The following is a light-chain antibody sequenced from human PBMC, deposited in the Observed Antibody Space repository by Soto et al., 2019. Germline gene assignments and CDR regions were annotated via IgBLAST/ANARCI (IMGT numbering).Light chain of an antibody. J-gene: IGKJ2*01. Sequence: EIVMTQSPATLSVSPGERATLSCRASQSVSSNLAWYQQKPGQAPMLLIYGVSTRATGIPARFSGRRSGTEFTLTNSSLQSEDVAVYYCQHYNNWPYTFGQGTKLESK. CDR1: QSVSSN. V-gene: IGKV3-15*01. CDR3: QHYNNWPYT. CDR2: GVS.